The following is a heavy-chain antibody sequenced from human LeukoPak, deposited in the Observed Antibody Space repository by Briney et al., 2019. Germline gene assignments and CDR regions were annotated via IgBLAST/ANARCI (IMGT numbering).Heavy chain of an antibody. CDR3: ARGPTISETGYFDY. CDR2: INHRGDI. D-gene: IGHD1-1*01. Sequence: SETLSLTCAVYGGSFGTYYWSWIRQSPGKGLEWIAEINHRGDINYNPSVKSRVTILVDTSKNQFSLKVSSLTAADTAVYYCARGPTISETGYFDYWGQGTLVTVSS. J-gene: IGHJ4*03. V-gene: IGHV4-34*01. CDR1: GGSFGTYY.